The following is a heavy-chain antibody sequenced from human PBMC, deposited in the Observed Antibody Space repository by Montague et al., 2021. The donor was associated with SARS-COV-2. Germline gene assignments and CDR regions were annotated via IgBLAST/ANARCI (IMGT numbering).Heavy chain of an antibody. D-gene: IGHD3-10*01. J-gene: IGHJ3*02. CDR2: VDYSGLT. CDR3: AKDGEALAWGTFDI. V-gene: IGHV4-39*07. Sequence: SETRSLTCTVSRDSISSHNYFWAWIRQPPGKGLGWIGSVDYSGLTFYNPSLESRVTISVDTSKKQFSLKVNSVTAADTAVYYCAKDGEALAWGTFDIWGQGTMVTVSS. CDR1: RDSISSHNYF.